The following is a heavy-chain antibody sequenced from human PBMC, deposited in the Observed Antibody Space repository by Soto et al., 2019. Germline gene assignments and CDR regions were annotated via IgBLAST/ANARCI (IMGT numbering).Heavy chain of an antibody. D-gene: IGHD1-26*01. CDR1: GFTFSSYA. V-gene: IGHV3-23*01. Sequence: SGGSLRLSCAASGFTFSSYAMSWVRQAPGKGLEWVSAISGSGGSTYYADSVKGRFAISRDNSKNTLYLQMNSLRAEDTAVYYCAKDLGGYPPLMDVWGQGTTVTVSS. CDR2: ISGSGGST. J-gene: IGHJ6*02. CDR3: AKDLGGYPPLMDV.